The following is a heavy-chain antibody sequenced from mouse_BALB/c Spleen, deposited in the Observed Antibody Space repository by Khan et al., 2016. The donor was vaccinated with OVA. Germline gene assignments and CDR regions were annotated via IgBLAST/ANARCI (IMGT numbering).Heavy chain of an antibody. D-gene: IGHD1-1*02. CDR2: ISPYYGHT. CDR3: ARGGRFAY. V-gene: IGHV1S137*01. J-gene: IGHJ3*01. CDR1: GYTFTDYA. Sequence: QIQLQQSGPELVRPGVSVKISCKGSGYTFTDYAMNWVKQSHAKSLEWIGVISPYYGHTVYNQKFKGKATLTVDKSSSTAYMELARLTSEDSAIYYCARGGRFAYWGQGTLVTVSA.